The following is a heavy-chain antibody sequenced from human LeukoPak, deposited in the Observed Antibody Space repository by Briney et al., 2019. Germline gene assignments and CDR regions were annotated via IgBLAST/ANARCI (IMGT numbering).Heavy chain of an antibody. V-gene: IGHV1-18*01. D-gene: IGHD3-3*01. J-gene: IGHJ4*02. CDR3: ASRSGSTPYYFDY. Sequence: ASVKVSCKASGGTFSRYAISWVRQAPGQGLEWMGWINTYNGKTNYAQNLQGRVTMTTDTSTTTAYMELRSLRSDDTAVYYCASRSGSTPYYFDYWGQGTLVTVSS. CDR1: GGTFSRYA. CDR2: INTYNGKT.